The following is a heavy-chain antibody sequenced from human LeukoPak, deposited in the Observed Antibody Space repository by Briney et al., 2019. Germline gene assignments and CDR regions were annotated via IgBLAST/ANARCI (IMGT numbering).Heavy chain of an antibody. CDR3: AKDNRPGFDV. V-gene: IGHV3-23*01. CDR2: ISLNGGST. J-gene: IGHJ3*01. Sequence: GGSLRLSCEAPGVILSSYAMSWVRQAPGKGLEWVSAISLNGGSTYYADSVKGRFTITRDTSKNTLSLQMNSLRTEGTAIYYCAKDNRPGFDVWGQGTMVTVSS. CDR1: GVILSSYA.